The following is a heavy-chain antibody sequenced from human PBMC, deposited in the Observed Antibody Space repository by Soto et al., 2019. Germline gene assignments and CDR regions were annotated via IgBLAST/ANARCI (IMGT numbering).Heavy chain of an antibody. Sequence: QVQLQESGPGLVKPSETLSLTCTVSGGSISSYYWSWIRQPPGKGLEWIGYIYYSGSTNYNPSLKSRVTTSVDTSKNQFSLKLSSVTAAATAVYYCARSSRQYYYYYYMDVWGKGTTVTVSS. J-gene: IGHJ6*03. CDR3: ARSSRQYYYYYYMDV. V-gene: IGHV4-59*01. D-gene: IGHD6-6*01. CDR2: IYYSGST. CDR1: GGSISSYY.